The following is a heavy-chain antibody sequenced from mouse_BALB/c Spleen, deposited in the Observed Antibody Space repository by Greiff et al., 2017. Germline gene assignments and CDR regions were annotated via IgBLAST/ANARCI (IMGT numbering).Heavy chain of an antibody. D-gene: IGHD4-1*01. CDR1: GFSLTSYG. V-gene: IGHV2-9*02. CDR3: ARDRRTGTYYYAMDY. Sequence: VQVVESGPGLVAPSQSLSITCTVSGFSLTSYGVHWVRQPPGKGLEWLGVIWAGGSTNYNSALMSRLSISKDNSKSQVFLKMNSLQTDDTAMYYCARDRRTGTYYYAMDYWGQGTSVTVSS. CDR2: IWAGGST. J-gene: IGHJ4*01.